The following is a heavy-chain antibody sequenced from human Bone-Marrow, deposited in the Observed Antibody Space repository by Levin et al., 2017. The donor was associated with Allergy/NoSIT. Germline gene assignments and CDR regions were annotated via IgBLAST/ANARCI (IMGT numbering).Heavy chain of an antibody. V-gene: IGHV5-51*01. CDR3: ARPTRFCTRFSCYLDL. Sequence: KVSCKASGYRFTNYWIGWVRQLPGKGLEWMGIIYPGDSDTRYRLSFQGQVSISVDKSISTAYLQWSSLKASDTAMYFCARPTRFCTRFSCYLDLWGQGTMVTVSS. CDR2: IYPGDSDT. CDR1: GYRFTNYW. J-gene: IGHJ3*01. D-gene: IGHD2-8*01.